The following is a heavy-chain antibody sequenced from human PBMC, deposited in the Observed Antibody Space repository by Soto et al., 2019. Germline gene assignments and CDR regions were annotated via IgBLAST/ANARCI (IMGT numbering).Heavy chain of an antibody. Sequence: CTVGDTSSSYRSGCSGWSGKLYGKGLEWIGSVYYNGNTYYDPSLKSRVTISVDTSRNQFSLKLSSVTAADTVVYYCASDCSVATLGGGMDVRRQGTTVAVTS. CDR3: ASDCSVATLGGGMDV. CDR2: VYYNGNT. D-gene: IGHD5-12*01. V-gene: IGHV4-39*01. J-gene: IGHJ6*02. CDR1: DTSSSYRSGC.